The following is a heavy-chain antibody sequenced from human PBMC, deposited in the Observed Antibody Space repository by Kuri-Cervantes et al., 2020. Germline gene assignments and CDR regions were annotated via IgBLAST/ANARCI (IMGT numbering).Heavy chain of an antibody. CDR1: GFTFSSYD. D-gene: IGHD2-2*01. CDR3: AKDMDPEYCSSTSCPDYYYYYMDV. J-gene: IGHJ6*03. Sequence: GGSLRLSCAASGFTFSSYDTHWVRQATGKGLEWVSAIGTAGDTYYPGSVKGRFTISRENAKNSLYLQMNSLRAEDTAVYYCAKDMDPEYCSSTSCPDYYYYYMDVWGKGTTVTVSS. CDR2: IGTAGDT. V-gene: IGHV3-13*01.